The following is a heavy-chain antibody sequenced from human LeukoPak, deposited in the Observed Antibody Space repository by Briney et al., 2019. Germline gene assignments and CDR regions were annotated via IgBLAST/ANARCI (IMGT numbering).Heavy chain of an antibody. CDR1: GGSISSYY. Sequence: SETLSLTCTVSGGSISSYYWSWIRQPAGKGLEWIGRIYTSGSTNCNPSLKSRVTMSVDTSKDQFSLKLSSVTAADTAVYYCVRDSEGNRGRSFDYWGQGTLVTVSS. CDR3: VRDSEGNRGRSFDY. J-gene: IGHJ4*02. V-gene: IGHV4-4*07. CDR2: IYTSGST. D-gene: IGHD3-10*01.